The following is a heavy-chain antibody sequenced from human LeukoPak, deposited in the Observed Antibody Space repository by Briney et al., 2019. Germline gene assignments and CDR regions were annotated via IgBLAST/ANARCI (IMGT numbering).Heavy chain of an antibody. CDR3: ARDRKGALNYGMDV. CDR2: ISYDGSNK. J-gene: IGHJ6*02. CDR1: GFTFSSYA. V-gene: IGHV3-30*04. Sequence: QPGGSLRLSCAASGFTFSSYAMHWVRQAPGKGLEWVAVISYDGSNKYYADSVKGRFTISRDNSKNTLYLQMNSLRAEDTAVYYCARDRKGALNYGMDVWGQGTTVTVSS.